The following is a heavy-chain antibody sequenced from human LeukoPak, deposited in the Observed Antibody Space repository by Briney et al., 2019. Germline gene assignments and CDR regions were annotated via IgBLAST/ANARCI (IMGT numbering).Heavy chain of an antibody. CDR1: GYTFSDYA. CDR2: VNPNTGGT. D-gene: IGHD5-18*01. V-gene: IGHV1-2*02. CDR3: ARSWIQLPFDY. Sequence: ASVKVSCKASGYTFSDYAIHWVRQAPGQGLEWMGWVNPNTGGTSYAQKFQGRVTMTRDTSTSTVYMELSSLRSEDTAVYYCARSWIQLPFDYWGQGTLVTVSS. J-gene: IGHJ4*02.